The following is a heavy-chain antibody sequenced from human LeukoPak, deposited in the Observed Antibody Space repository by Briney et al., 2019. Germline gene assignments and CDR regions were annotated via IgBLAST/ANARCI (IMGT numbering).Heavy chain of an antibody. CDR1: GFTFSSYA. CDR3: ARFGMTTVTTHWFDP. CDR2: IKQDGSEK. V-gene: IGHV3-7*01. Sequence: PGGSLRLSCAASGFTFSSYAMSWVRQAPGKGLEWVANIKQDGSEKYYVDSVKGRFTISRDNAKNSLYLQMNSLRAEDTAVYYCARFGMTTVTTHWFDPWGQGTLVTVSS. J-gene: IGHJ5*02. D-gene: IGHD4-17*01.